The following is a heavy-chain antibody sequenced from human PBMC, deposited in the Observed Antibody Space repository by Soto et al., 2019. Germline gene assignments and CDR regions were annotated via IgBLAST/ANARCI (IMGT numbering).Heavy chain of an antibody. CDR3: ARVLPVTMIVVVITGPLGI. CDR2: ISYDGSNK. CDR1: GFTFSSYA. V-gene: IGHV3-30-3*01. Sequence: QVQLVESGGGVVQPGRSLRLSCAASGFTFSSYAMHWVRQAPGKGLEWVAVISYDGSNKYYADSVKGRFTISRDNSKNTLYLQMNSLRADDTAVYYCARVLPVTMIVVVITGPLGIWGQGTMVTVSS. D-gene: IGHD3-22*01. J-gene: IGHJ3*02.